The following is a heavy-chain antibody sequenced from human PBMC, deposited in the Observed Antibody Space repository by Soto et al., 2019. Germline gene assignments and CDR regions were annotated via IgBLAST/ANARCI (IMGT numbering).Heavy chain of an antibody. CDR3: AREEERVVIL. V-gene: IGHV4-31*03. CDR1: CGSISSGGYY. J-gene: IGHJ4*02. CDR2: IYYSGST. Sequence: PSETLSLTCTVSCGSISSGGYYWSWIRQHPGKGLERIGYIYYSGSTYYNPSLKSRVTISVDTSKNQFSLKLSSVTAADTAVYYCAREEERVVILWGQGTLVTVSS. D-gene: IGHD1-1*01.